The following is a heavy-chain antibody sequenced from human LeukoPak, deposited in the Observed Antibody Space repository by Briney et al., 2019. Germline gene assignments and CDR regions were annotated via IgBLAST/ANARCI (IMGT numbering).Heavy chain of an antibody. D-gene: IGHD6-13*01. CDR3: AKPYSSSSDGVVDY. CDR1: GFTFSSYA. Sequence: GGSLRLSCAASGFTFSSYAMSWVRQAPGKGLEWVSAISGSGGSTYYADSMKGRFTISRDNSKNTLYLQMNSLRAEDTAVYYCAKPYSSSSDGVVDYWGQGTLVTVSS. V-gene: IGHV3-23*01. J-gene: IGHJ4*02. CDR2: ISGSGGST.